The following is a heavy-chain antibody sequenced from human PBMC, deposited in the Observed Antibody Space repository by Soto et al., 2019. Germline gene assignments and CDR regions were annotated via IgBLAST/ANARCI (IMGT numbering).Heavy chain of an antibody. Sequence: SGPTLVNPTQTLTLTCTFSGFSLSTSGMCVSWIRQPPGKALEWLARIDWDDDKYYSTSLKTRLTISKDTSKNQVVLTMTNMDPVDTATYYCARTPRIVVVPAAMPWYYYYYMDVWGKGTTVTVSS. D-gene: IGHD2-2*01. CDR2: IDWDDDK. V-gene: IGHV2-70*11. J-gene: IGHJ6*03. CDR3: ARTPRIVVVPAAMPWYYYYYMDV. CDR1: GFSLSTSGMC.